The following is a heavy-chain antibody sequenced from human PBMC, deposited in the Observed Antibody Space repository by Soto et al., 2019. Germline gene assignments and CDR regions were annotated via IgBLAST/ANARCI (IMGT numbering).Heavy chain of an antibody. Sequence: QVQLVQSGAEVKKPGSSVKVSCKASGGTFSSYAISWVRQAPGQGLEWMGGIIPIFGTANYAQKFQGRVTITADESTSKAYMELSSLRSEDTAVYYCARGGIVGGTHYYYYGMDVWGQGTTVTVSS. CDR3: ARGGIVGGTHYYYYGMDV. CDR2: IIPIFGTA. CDR1: GGTFSSYA. V-gene: IGHV1-69*01. J-gene: IGHJ6*02. D-gene: IGHD1-26*01.